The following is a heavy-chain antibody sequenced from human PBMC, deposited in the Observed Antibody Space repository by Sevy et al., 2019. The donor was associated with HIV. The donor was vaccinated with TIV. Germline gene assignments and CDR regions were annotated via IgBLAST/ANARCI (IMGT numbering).Heavy chain of an antibody. CDR1: GFTFSSYA. D-gene: IGHD2-15*01. J-gene: IGHJ3*02. Sequence: GGSLRLSCAASGFTFSSYAMHWVRQAPGKGLEWVAVISYDGSNKYYADSVKGRFTISRDNSKNTLYLQMNSLTAEDTDVYYCARGTLGYCSGGSCYYDAFDIWGQGTMVTVSS. V-gene: IGHV3-30-3*01. CDR3: ARGTLGYCSGGSCYYDAFDI. CDR2: ISYDGSNK.